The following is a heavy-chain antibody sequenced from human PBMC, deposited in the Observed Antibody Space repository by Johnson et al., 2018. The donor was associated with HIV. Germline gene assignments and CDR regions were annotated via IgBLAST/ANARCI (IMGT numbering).Heavy chain of an antibody. CDR3: AKEYSSSSGLGVDAFDI. D-gene: IGHD6-6*01. Sequence: VQLVESGGGLVQPGRSLRLSCAASGFTFDDYAMHWVRQAPGKGLEWVSGISWNSGSIGYADSVKGRFTISRDNAKNSLYLQLNRLSAEDTALYYCAKEYSSSSGLGVDAFDIWGQGTMVTVSS. J-gene: IGHJ3*02. V-gene: IGHV3-9*01. CDR2: ISWNSGSI. CDR1: GFTFDDYA.